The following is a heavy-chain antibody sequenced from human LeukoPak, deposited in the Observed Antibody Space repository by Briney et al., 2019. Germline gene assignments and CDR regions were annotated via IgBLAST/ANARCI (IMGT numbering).Heavy chain of an antibody. V-gene: IGHV1-58*01. CDR2: IVVGSANT. CDR3: AAAPNYYGSGSYSFDN. CDR1: GFTFTTSA. Sequence: SVKVSCKASGFTFTTSAVQWVRQARGQRLEWIGWIVVGSANTNYAQKFQERVTITRDMSTRTAYMELSSLRSEDTAVYYCAAAPNYYGSGSYSFDNWGQGTQVTVSP. J-gene: IGHJ4*02. D-gene: IGHD3-10*01.